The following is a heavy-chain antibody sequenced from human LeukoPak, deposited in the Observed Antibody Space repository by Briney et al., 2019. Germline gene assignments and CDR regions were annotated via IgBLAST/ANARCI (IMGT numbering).Heavy chain of an antibody. J-gene: IGHJ4*02. D-gene: IGHD6-6*01. CDR1: GFTFSSYG. V-gene: IGHV3-7*05. CDR3: ARDEYSSSSHFDY. Sequence: PGGSLRLSCAASGFTFSSYGMNWVRQAPGKGLEWVANIKPDGTEKYYVDSVKGRFTISRDNAKNSLYLQMNSLRAEDTAVYYCARDEYSSSSHFDYWGQGTLVTVSS. CDR2: IKPDGTEK.